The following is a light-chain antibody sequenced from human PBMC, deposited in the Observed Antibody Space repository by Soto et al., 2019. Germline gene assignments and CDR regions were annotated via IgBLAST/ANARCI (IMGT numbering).Light chain of an antibody. CDR3: SSYAGNSNVV. CDR1: SSDFGGYNY. V-gene: IGLV2-8*01. CDR2: EVS. Sequence: QSALTQPPSASGSPGQSVTISCTGTSSDFGGYNYVSWYQQHPGKAPKLMIYEVSKRPSGVPDRFSASKSGNTASLTVSGLQAEDEADYYCSSYAGNSNVVFGGGTKLTVL. J-gene: IGLJ3*02.